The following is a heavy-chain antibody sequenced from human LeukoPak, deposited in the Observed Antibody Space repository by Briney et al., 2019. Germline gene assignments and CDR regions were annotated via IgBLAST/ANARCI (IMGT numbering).Heavy chain of an antibody. D-gene: IGHD2-15*01. CDR2: ISAYNGNT. J-gene: IGHJ3*02. CDR1: GYTFTSYG. V-gene: IGHV1-18*01. CDR3: ARGGPSILVVVAAQYDAFDI. Sequence: ASVKVSCKASGYTFTSYGISWVRQAPGQGLEWMGWISAYNGNTNYAQKLQGRVTMTTDTSTSTAYMELRSLGSEDTAVYYCARGGPSILVVVAAQYDAFDIWGQGTMVTVSS.